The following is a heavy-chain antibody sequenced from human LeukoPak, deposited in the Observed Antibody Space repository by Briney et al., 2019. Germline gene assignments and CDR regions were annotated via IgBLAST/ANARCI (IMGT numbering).Heavy chain of an antibody. J-gene: IGHJ4*02. Sequence: PGGSLRLSCAASGFTFSSYGMSWVRQAPGKRLEWVSTISDSGGSTYYADSVRGRFTISRDNSKNTLYLQMNSLRAEDTAIYYCAKDQEAAAADYWGQGTLVTVSS. D-gene: IGHD6-13*01. CDR2: ISDSGGST. V-gene: IGHV3-23*01. CDR3: AKDQEAAAADY. CDR1: GFTFSSYG.